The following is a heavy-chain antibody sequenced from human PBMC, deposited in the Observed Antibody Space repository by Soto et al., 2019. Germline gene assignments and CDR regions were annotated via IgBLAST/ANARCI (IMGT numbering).Heavy chain of an antibody. J-gene: IGHJ5*02. D-gene: IGHD3-22*01. Sequence: EVQLVESGGGLVQPGGSLRLSCAASGFSFSSKWMTWVRQAPGKGLEWVANINPDGSEKQYVDSVRGRFTISIDNAKNSLYLQMNSLRAEDTAVYFCAYSSAYAYFFDPWGQGTLVTVSS. V-gene: IGHV3-7*01. CDR2: INPDGSEK. CDR1: GFSFSSKW. CDR3: AYSSAYAYFFDP.